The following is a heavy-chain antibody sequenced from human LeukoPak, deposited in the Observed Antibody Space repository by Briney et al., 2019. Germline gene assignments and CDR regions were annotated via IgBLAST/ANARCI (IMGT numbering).Heavy chain of an antibody. J-gene: IGHJ4*02. CDR2: INHSGST. V-gene: IGHV4-34*01. D-gene: IGHD1-26*01. CDR3: ARSGLKWELRYGIDY. Sequence: SETLSLTCAVYGGSFSGYYWSWIRQPPGKGLEWIGEINHSGSTNYNPSLKSRVTISVDTSKNQFSLKLSSVTAADTAVYYCARSGLKWELRYGIDYWGQGPLVPVSS. CDR1: GGSFSGYY.